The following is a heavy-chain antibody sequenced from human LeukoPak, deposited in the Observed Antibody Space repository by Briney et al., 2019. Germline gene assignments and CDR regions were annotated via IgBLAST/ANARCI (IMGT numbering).Heavy chain of an antibody. V-gene: IGHV4-34*01. J-gene: IGHJ4*02. D-gene: IGHD3-16*02. CDR2: INHSGST. Sequence: SETLSLTCAVYGGSFSGYYWSWIRQPPGKGLEWIAEINHSGSTNYNPSLKSRVTISVDTSKNQFSLKLSSVTAADTAVYYCARGMLYYDYVWGSDRYQYYFDYWGQGTLVTVSS. CDR1: GGSFSGYY. CDR3: ARGMLYYDYVWGSDRYQYYFDY.